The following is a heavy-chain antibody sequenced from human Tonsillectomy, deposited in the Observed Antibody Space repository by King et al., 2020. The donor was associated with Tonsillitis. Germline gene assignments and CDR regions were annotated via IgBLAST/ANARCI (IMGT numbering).Heavy chain of an antibody. CDR2: IYYSGST. CDR1: GGSISSGDYS. CDR3: VRGYCTNGICLDALDI. V-gene: IGHV4-30-4*07. J-gene: IGHJ3*02. D-gene: IGHD2-8*01. Sequence: VQLQESGPGLVKPSQTLSLTCAVSGGSISSGDYSWSWIRQPPGKELEWIGYIYYSGSTYYSPSLKSRVTMSVDTSKNHFSLKLSSVTAADTAVYFCVRGYCTNGICLDALDIWGQGPMVTVSS.